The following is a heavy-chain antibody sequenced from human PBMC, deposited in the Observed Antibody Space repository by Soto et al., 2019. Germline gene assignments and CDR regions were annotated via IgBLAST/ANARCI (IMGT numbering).Heavy chain of an antibody. CDR1: GYTFTGYY. CDR2: INPNSGGT. V-gene: IGHV1-2*02. J-gene: IGHJ6*02. CDR3: ARVIAVASYYYSGMDV. Sequence: ASVKVACKASGYTFTGYYMHWVRQAPGQGLEWMGWINPNSGGTNYAQKFQGRVTMTRDTSISTAYMELSRLRSDDTAVYYCARVIAVASYYYSGMDVWGQGTTVTVSS. D-gene: IGHD6-19*01.